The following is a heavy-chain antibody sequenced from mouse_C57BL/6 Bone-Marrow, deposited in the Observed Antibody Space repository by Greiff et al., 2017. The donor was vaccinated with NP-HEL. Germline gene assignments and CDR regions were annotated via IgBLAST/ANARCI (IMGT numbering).Heavy chain of an antibody. V-gene: IGHV1-4*01. CDR2: INPSSGYT. J-gene: IGHJ1*03. CDR1: GYTFTSYT. Sequence: VHLVESGAELARPGASVKMSCKASGYTFTSYTMHWVKQRPGQGLEWIGYINPSSGYTKYNQKFKDKATLTADKSSSTAYMQLSSLTSVDSAVYYCDYYGSSYHWYFEVWGTGTTVTVSS. CDR3: DYYGSSYHWYFEV. D-gene: IGHD1-1*01.